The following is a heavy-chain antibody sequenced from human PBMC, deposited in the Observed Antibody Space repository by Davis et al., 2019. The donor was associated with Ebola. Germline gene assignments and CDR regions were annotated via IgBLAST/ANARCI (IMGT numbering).Heavy chain of an antibody. Sequence: ASVKVSCEVSGYSLTELSIHWVRQAPGKGLEWMGAFDPEDGEGIYAQKFQGRVTMTEDTSTNTAYMELTSLRSEDTAVYYCAMDDYSNSRYGMDVWGQGTTVTVSS. CDR2: FDPEDGEG. CDR1: GYSLTELS. CDR3: AMDDYSNSRYGMDV. J-gene: IGHJ6*02. V-gene: IGHV1-24*01. D-gene: IGHD4-11*01.